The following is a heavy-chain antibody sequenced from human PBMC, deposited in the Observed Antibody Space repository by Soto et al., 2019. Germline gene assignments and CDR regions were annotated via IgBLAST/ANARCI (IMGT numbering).Heavy chain of an antibody. CDR1: GESIRAGGYY. D-gene: IGHD3-10*01. CDR2: IYYSGST. CDR3: ARQSALYYYGSMNPAWFDP. Sequence: QVQLQESGPGLVKPSQTLSLTCTVSGESIRAGGYYWNWVRQHPGKGLEWIGYIYYSGSTFYNPSLKSRVAISLDTSKNQFSLRLSSVTAADTAVYYCARQSALYYYGSMNPAWFDPWGQGTQVTVSS. V-gene: IGHV4-31*03. J-gene: IGHJ5*02.